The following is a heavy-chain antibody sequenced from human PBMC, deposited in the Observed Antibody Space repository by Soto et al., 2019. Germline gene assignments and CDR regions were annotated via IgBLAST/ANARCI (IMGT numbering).Heavy chain of an antibody. D-gene: IGHD3-10*01. CDR1: GASISTYY. Sequence: QMQLQESGPGVVKPSETLSLTCTVSGASISTYYWTWIRQAPGKGLEWIGYLYYSGNTNYNPSLKSRVTMSVDTSKNHFYLTLTSATAADTAVYFCARGGSDGGWDVWGQGTTVAVSS. J-gene: IGHJ6*02. CDR3: ARGGSDGGWDV. CDR2: LYYSGNT. V-gene: IGHV4-59*01.